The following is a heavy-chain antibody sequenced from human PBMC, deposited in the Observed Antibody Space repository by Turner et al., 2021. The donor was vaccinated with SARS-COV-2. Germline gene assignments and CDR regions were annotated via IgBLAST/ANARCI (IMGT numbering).Heavy chain of an antibody. Sequence: QVQLVESGGGVVKPGRSLRLSCADSGFTFSSFDMHWVRQAPGKGLEWLAFMSFDGSNTHYTDSVKGRFTISRDSSKNTLYLQMASLRTEDTAVYYCAKEGAENYYFDCWGQGTLVTVSS. J-gene: IGHJ4*02. D-gene: IGHD1-7*01. CDR3: AKEGAENYYFDC. V-gene: IGHV3-30*18. CDR2: MSFDGSNT. CDR1: GFTFSSFD.